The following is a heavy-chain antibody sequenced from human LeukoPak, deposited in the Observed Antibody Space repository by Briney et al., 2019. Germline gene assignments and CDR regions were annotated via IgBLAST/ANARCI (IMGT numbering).Heavy chain of an antibody. Sequence: GGSLRLSCAASGFTFSSEAMSWIRKIPGKGLDWVSGISGGGGTTYYADSVKGRFTISRDNSKSTLYLEMNSLRAEDTAVYYCAKRDGYLDLWGRGTLVTVSS. CDR1: GFTFSSEA. CDR3: AKRDGYLDL. J-gene: IGHJ2*01. CDR2: ISGGGGTT. V-gene: IGHV3-23*01.